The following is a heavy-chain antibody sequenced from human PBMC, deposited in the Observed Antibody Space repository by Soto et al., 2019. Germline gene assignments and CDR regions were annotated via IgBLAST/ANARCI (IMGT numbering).Heavy chain of an antibody. CDR1: GFAISRGYY. CDR3: AREKVGTTFFDN. CDR2: IYPSVSS. Sequence: PSETLSLTCSVSGFAISRGYYWSWVRQPPGKGLEWIGSIYPSVSSYHNPSLATRLRLSIDTSKNQFTLNLTSVTAAHTALYFCAREKVGTTFFDNWGQGIQVTVSS. J-gene: IGHJ4*02. D-gene: IGHD1-1*01. V-gene: IGHV4-38-2*02.